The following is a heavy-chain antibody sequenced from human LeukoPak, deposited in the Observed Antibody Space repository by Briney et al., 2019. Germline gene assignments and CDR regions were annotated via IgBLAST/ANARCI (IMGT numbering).Heavy chain of an antibody. Sequence: PGGSLRLSCAASGFTVNSTYMSWVRQAPGKGLEWVSVIYTGDGTYYADSVKGRFTSSRDISKNTVYLQMNSLRAEDTAVYYCARVGSGSYYPRWGQGTPVTVSS. CDR2: IYTGDGT. CDR3: ARVGSGSYYPR. D-gene: IGHD1-26*01. J-gene: IGHJ4*02. CDR1: GFTVNSTY. V-gene: IGHV3-53*01.